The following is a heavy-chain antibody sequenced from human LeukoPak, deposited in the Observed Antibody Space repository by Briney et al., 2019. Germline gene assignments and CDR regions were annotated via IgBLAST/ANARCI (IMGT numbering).Heavy chain of an antibody. Sequence: RGSLRLSCVATGFTFKSSSMSWVRQAPGKGLEWVAFIGHFTGDIFYADSVKGRFNISRDDAKDSVYLQMNSLRVDDTAVYFCARDPYTGSMFDYWGHGTLVTVSS. CDR1: GFTFKSSS. V-gene: IGHV3-21*01. D-gene: IGHD1-1*01. CDR3: ARDPYTGSMFDY. CDR2: IGHFTGDI. J-gene: IGHJ4*03.